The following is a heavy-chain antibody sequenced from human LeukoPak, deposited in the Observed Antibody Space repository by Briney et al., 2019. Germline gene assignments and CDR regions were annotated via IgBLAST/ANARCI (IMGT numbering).Heavy chain of an antibody. Sequence: GGSLRLSWAASGFTFSSYSMNWVRQAPGKGLEWVSSISSSSYIYYADSVKGRFTISRDNAKNSLYLQMNSLRAEDTAVYYCARDPAAGTYYFDYWGQGTLVTVSS. D-gene: IGHD6-13*01. J-gene: IGHJ4*02. CDR1: GFTFSSYS. CDR3: ARDPAAGTYYFDY. V-gene: IGHV3-21*01. CDR2: ISSSSYI.